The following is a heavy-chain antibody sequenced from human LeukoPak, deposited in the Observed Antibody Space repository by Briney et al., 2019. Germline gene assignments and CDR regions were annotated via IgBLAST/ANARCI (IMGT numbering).Heavy chain of an antibody. CDR2: ISSSSSYI. CDR1: GFAFSSYS. J-gene: IGHJ6*03. V-gene: IGHV3-21*01. CDR3: ARVGGGGSGTYCMDV. Sequence: GGSLRLSCAASGFAFSSYSMNWVRQAPGKGLEWVSSISSSSSYIYYADSVKGRFSISRDNAQNSLYLQMNSLRAEDTAVYYCARVGGGGSGTYCMDVWGKGTTVTVSS. D-gene: IGHD3-10*01.